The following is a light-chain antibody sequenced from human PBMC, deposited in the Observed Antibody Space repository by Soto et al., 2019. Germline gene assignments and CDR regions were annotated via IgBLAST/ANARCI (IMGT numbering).Light chain of an antibody. V-gene: IGKV1-5*01. CDR1: QTISSW. CDR2: HVS. CDR3: QQYNTFST. J-gene: IGKJ1*01. Sequence: DIPMTQSPSTLSGSVGDXVTITYRASQTISSWLAWYQQKPGKAPKLLIYHVSTLASGVPLRFSGSGSGTEFTLTISSLQPDDVATYYCQQYNTFSTFVQGTKVDIK.